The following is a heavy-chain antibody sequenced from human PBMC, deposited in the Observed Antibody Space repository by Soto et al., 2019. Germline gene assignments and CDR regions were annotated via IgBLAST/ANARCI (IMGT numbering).Heavy chain of an antibody. CDR2: MSSSSSYI. CDR1: GHTFSSYT. D-gene: IGHD6-19*01. CDR3: ATSVAVAVPFDY. Sequence: GGSLRLSCAAAGHTFSSYTMNWVRQAPGKGLGWVSSMSSSSSYIYYADSVKGRFTISRDNAKNSLFLQMNSLRAEDTAVYYCATSVAVAVPFDYWGQGTLVTVSS. V-gene: IGHV3-21*01. J-gene: IGHJ4*02.